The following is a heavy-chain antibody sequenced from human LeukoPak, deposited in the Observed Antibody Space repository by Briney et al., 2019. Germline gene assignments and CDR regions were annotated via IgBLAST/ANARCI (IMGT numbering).Heavy chain of an antibody. J-gene: IGHJ4*02. Sequence: SETLSLTCTVSGGSISTYYWSWIRQPPGKGLEWIGYIYYSGSTNYKPYLKSRVTISVDTSKNQFSLRLTSVTAADTAVYYCARGGTGDLDYWGQGTLVTVSS. V-gene: IGHV4-59*01. CDR3: ARGGTGDLDY. D-gene: IGHD7-27*01. CDR1: GGSISTYY. CDR2: IYYSGST.